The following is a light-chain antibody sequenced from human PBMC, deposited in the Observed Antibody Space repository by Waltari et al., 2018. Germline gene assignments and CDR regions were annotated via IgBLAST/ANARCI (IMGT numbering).Light chain of an antibody. V-gene: IGKV3-20*01. J-gene: IGKJ2*01. CDR2: GAS. CDR1: QSVSSNY. Sequence: EIVLTQSPGTLSLSPGERVNLSCRASQSVSSNYLAWYQQKPGQAPSLLIYGASSRATGIPDRFSGSASGTDFTLTISRLEPEDFAVYYCQQYGSSPTTFGQGTKLEI. CDR3: QQYGSSPTT.